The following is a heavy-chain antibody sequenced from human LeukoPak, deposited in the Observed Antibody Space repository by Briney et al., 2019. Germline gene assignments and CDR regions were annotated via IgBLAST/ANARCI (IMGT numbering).Heavy chain of an antibody. D-gene: IGHD1-26*01. CDR3: IRDRIGTWSFDH. J-gene: IGHJ4*02. CDR1: GFTFSGHF. Sequence: GGSLRLSCSASGFTFSGHFMHWVRQAPGKGLEYVSSISINGDKTYYAESVKGRFTISRDNSKNTLYLQLSSLRVEDTAVYYCIRDRIGTWSFDHWGQGTLLTVSS. V-gene: IGHV3-64D*06. CDR2: ISINGDKT.